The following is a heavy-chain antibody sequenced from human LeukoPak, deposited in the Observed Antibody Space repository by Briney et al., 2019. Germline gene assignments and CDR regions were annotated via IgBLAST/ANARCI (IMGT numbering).Heavy chain of an antibody. Sequence: PGXXXRLSCAASGFTFSSYWMHWVRHAPGKGLVWVSRINSDGSSTSYADSVKGRFTISRDNAKNTLYLQMNSLRVEDTAVYYCVKGCSYTGCYTSEKWGQGTLVTVSS. CDR3: VKGCSYTGCYTSEK. D-gene: IGHD2-15*01. V-gene: IGHV3-74*01. CDR2: INSDGSST. CDR1: GFTFSSYW. J-gene: IGHJ4*02.